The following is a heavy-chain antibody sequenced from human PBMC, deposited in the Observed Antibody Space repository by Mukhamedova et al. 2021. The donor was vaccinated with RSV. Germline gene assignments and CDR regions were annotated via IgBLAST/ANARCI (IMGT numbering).Heavy chain of an antibody. Sequence: FIISRDDSKNSLYLQMSSLKTEDTAIYYCSRNWNHVMDVWGQGTTVTVSS. V-gene: IGHV3-72*01. J-gene: IGHJ6*02. D-gene: IGHD1-1*01. CDR3: SRNWNHVMDV.